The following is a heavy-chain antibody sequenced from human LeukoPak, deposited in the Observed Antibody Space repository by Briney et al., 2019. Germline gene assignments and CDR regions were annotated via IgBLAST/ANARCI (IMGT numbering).Heavy chain of an antibody. V-gene: IGHV3-53*01. CDR3: ARDLRQAGWVFDY. J-gene: IGHJ4*02. CDR1: GLTVSSNY. CDR2: IYSGGST. Sequence: GGSLRLSCAASGLTVSSNYMSWVRQAPGKGLEWVSVIYSGGSTYYADSVKGRFTISRDNSKNTLYLQMNSLRAEDTAVYYCARDLRQAGWVFDYWGQGTLVTVSS. D-gene: IGHD6-19*01.